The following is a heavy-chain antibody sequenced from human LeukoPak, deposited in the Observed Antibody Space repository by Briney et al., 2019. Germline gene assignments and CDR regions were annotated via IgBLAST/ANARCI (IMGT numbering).Heavy chain of an antibody. V-gene: IGHV3-30*03. Sequence: GRSLRLSCAASGFTFSSYGMYWVRQAPGKGLEWVAVISYDGSNKYYADSVKGRFTISRDNSKNTLYLQMNSLRAEDTAVYYCACNLYDSSGYEYFQHWGQGTLVTVSS. J-gene: IGHJ1*01. CDR1: GFTFSSYG. D-gene: IGHD3-22*01. CDR2: ISYDGSNK. CDR3: ACNLYDSSGYEYFQH.